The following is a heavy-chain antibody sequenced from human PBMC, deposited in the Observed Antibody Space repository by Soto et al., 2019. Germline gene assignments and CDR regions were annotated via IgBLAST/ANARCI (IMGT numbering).Heavy chain of an antibody. CDR3: YYDYIWGSYRPDAFDI. D-gene: IGHD3-16*02. CDR2: ISGSGGST. V-gene: IGHV3-23*01. CDR1: GFTFSSYA. Sequence: EVQLLESGGGLVQPGGSLRLSCAASGFTFSSYAMSWVRQAPGKGLEWVSAISGSGGSTYDADSVKGRFTISRDNSKNTLYLQMNSLRAEDTAVYYCYYDYIWGSYRPDAFDIWVQGTMVTVSS. J-gene: IGHJ3*02.